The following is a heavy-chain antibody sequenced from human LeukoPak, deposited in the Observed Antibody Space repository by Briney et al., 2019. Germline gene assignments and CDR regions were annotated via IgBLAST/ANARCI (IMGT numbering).Heavy chain of an antibody. V-gene: IGHV4-34*01. D-gene: IGHD3-10*01. Sequence: SETLSLTCAVYGGSFSSYYRNWIRQPPGKGLEWIGEISHSGSANYNPSLKSRVIISVDKSKNQFSLKLSSVTAADTAVYYCARGQADTMVREFFDYYYHYYGLDVWGKGTTVTVSS. J-gene: IGHJ6*04. CDR1: GGSFSSYY. CDR3: ARGQADTMVREFFDYYYHYYGLDV. CDR2: ISHSGSA.